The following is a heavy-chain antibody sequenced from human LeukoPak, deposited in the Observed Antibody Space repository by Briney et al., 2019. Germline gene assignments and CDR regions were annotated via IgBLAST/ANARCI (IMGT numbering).Heavy chain of an antibody. Sequence: SETLSLTCTVSGGPISSYYWSWIRQPAGKGLEWIGRICTSGSTNYNPSLKSRVTMSVDTSKNQFSLKLSSVTAADTAVYYCARVGYYDFLPYYYYMDVWGKGTTVTVSS. CDR2: ICTSGST. D-gene: IGHD3-3*01. V-gene: IGHV4-4*07. J-gene: IGHJ6*03. CDR3: ARVGYYDFLPYYYYMDV. CDR1: GGPISSYY.